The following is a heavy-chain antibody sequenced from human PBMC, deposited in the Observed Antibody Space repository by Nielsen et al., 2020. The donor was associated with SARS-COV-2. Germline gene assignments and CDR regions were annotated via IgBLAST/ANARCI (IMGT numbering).Heavy chain of an antibody. CDR2: INSDGSST. Sequence: GESLKISCAASGFTFSSYWMHWVRQAPGKGLVWVSRINSDGSSTSYADSVKGRFTISRDNAKNTLYLQMNSLRAEDTAVYYCAADIVVVVAATRIDYWGQGTLVTVSS. CDR1: GFTFSSYW. CDR3: AADIVVVVAATRIDY. D-gene: IGHD2-15*01. J-gene: IGHJ4*02. V-gene: IGHV3-74*01.